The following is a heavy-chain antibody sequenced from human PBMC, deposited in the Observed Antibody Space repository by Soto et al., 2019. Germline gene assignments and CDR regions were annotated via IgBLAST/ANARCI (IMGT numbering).Heavy chain of an antibody. V-gene: IGHV1-69*13. CDR1: GGTFSSYA. CDR3: ASQGYDSSGYYYPAY. CDR2: IIPIFGTA. D-gene: IGHD3-22*01. Sequence: SVKVSCKASGGTFSSYAISWVRQAPGQGLEWMGGIIPIFGTANYAQKFQGRVTITADESTSTAYMELSSLRSEDTAVYYCASQGYDSSGYYYPAYWGQGTLVTVSS. J-gene: IGHJ4*02.